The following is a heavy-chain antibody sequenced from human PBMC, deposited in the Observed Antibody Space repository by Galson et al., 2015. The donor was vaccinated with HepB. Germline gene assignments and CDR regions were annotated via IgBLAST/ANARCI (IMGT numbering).Heavy chain of an antibody. Sequence: SVKVSCKASGYTFTGYYMHWVRQAPGQGLEWMGWINPNSGGTNYAQKFQGWVTMTRDTSISTAYMELSRLRSDDTAVYYCARDSSYFWSGPRLKPGAFDIWGQGTMVTVSS. CDR2: INPNSGGT. CDR3: ARDSSYFWSGPRLKPGAFDI. D-gene: IGHD3-3*01. CDR1: GYTFTGYY. V-gene: IGHV1-2*04. J-gene: IGHJ3*02.